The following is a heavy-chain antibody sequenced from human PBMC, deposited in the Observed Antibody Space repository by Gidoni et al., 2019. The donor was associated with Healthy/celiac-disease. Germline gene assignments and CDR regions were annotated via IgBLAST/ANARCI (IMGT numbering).Heavy chain of an antibody. CDR2: IWYDGSNK. D-gene: IGHD5-12*01. V-gene: IGHV3-33*01. Sequence: QVQLVESGGGVVQPGRYLRLSCAASGCPFSSYGMHWVRQAPGKGVEGVAVIWYDGSNKYYADSVKGRFTISRDNSKNTLYLQMNSLRAEDTAVYYCARGEYSGYDGLDYWGQGTLVTVSS. CDR3: ARGEYSGYDGLDY. CDR1: GCPFSSYG. J-gene: IGHJ4*02.